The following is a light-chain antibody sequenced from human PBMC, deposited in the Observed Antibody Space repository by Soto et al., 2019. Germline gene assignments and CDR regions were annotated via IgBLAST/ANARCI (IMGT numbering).Light chain of an antibody. J-gene: IGLJ3*02. Sequence: QSVLTQPPSASGTPGQRVTISCSGSSSNIGSNYVYWYQQLPGTAPKLLIYRNNQRPSGVPERSSGTNSGTSASLAISGLRSEEADDYYCAAGDDLRRGVFGRGTKLTVL. CDR3: AAGDDLRRGV. CDR2: RNN. CDR1: SSNIGSNY. V-gene: IGLV1-47*01.